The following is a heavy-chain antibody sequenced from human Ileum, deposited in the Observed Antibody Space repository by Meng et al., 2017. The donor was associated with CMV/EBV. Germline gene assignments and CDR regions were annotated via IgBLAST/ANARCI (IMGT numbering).Heavy chain of an antibody. D-gene: IGHD3-16*01. Sequence: GGSLRLSCAASGFTFSSYSMNWVRQAPGKGLEWVSITYPDDRTFYAESVKGRFTISRDNCENTVCLQMNSLRTEDTGVYFCARSAVVNVGEDWGRGTLVTVSS. J-gene: IGHJ4*02. V-gene: IGHV3-66*02. CDR1: GFTFSSYS. CDR3: ARSAVVNVGED. CDR2: TYPDDRT.